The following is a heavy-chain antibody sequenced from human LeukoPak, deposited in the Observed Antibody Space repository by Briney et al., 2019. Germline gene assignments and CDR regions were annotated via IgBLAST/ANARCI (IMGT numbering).Heavy chain of an antibody. CDR1: GFSFSSYE. CDR3: ARDSLVVVAATPEPNYYYYMDV. D-gene: IGHD2-15*01. Sequence: GGSLRLSCAASGFSFSSYEMNWVRQAPGKGLEWVSHISSSGSTIYNADSVKGRFTISRDNAKNSLYLQMNSLRAEDTAVYYCARDSLVVVAATPEPNYYYYMDVWGKGTTVTVSS. J-gene: IGHJ6*03. CDR2: ISSSGSTI. V-gene: IGHV3-48*03.